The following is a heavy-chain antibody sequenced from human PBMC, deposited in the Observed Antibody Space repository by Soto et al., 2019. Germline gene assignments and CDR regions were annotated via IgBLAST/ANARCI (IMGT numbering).Heavy chain of an antibody. J-gene: IGHJ4*02. CDR2: VAYTGTT. Sequence: QLQLRESGPGLERPSETLSRSCSVSGDSIDSHGSRWSWIRQSPGKGPAWIGIVAYTGTTYYPPPLGSRLAASADNSRNQFSSKLTSVTATDTALYSGARHRACNTACDLEHCGQGTLVTVSP. CDR1: GDSIDSHGSR. V-gene: IGHV4-39*01. CDR3: ARHRACNTACDLEH. D-gene: IGHD1-1*01.